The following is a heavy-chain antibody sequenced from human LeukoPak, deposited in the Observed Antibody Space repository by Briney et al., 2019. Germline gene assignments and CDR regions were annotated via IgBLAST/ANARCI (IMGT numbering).Heavy chain of an antibody. V-gene: IGHV3-30*03. Sequence: GGSLRLACAASGFTFSSYGMFWVRQAPGKGLEWVAIISYDGSNEYYADSVKGRFTISRDNSKNTLYLQMNSLRAADTAVYYCAIDKGTSYLSSFDYWGQGTLVTVSS. CDR3: AIDKGTSYLSSFDY. CDR2: ISYDGSNE. J-gene: IGHJ4*02. D-gene: IGHD6-6*01. CDR1: GFTFSSYG.